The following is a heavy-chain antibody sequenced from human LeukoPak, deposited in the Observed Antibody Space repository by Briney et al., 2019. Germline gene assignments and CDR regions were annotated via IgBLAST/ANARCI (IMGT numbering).Heavy chain of an antibody. V-gene: IGHV3-30*02. D-gene: IGHD3-16*01. CDR2: IRYDGSNK. Sequence: GGSLRLSCAASGFTFSSYGMHWVRQAPGKGLEGVAFIRYDGSNKYYEDSVKGRFTISRDNSKNTLYLQMNSLRAEDTAVYYCAKDLGFLATRSVDYWGQGTLVTVSS. CDR1: GFTFSSYG. CDR3: AKDLGFLATRSVDY. J-gene: IGHJ4*02.